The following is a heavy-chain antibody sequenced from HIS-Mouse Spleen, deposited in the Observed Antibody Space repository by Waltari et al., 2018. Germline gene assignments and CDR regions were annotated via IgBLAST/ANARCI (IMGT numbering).Heavy chain of an antibody. CDR2: INRNSGGT. D-gene: IGHD6-19*01. J-gene: IGHJ4*02. CDR1: GYTFTGYY. V-gene: IGHV1-2*02. Sequence: QVQLVQSGAEVKKPGASVKVSCKASGYTFTGYYMHWVRHVPGQGLGWMGWINRNSGGTNYAQKFQGRVTMTRDTSISTAYMELSRLRSDDTAVYYCARGYSSGWYGDYFDYWGQGTLVTVSS. CDR3: ARGYSSGWYGDYFDY.